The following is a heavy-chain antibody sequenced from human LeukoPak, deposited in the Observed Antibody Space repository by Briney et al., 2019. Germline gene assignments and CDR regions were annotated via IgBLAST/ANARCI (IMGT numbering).Heavy chain of an antibody. CDR2: LSGNSAGA. V-gene: IGHV3-23*01. Sequence: GWSLRLSCAASGFTFNNYAMGWVRQAPGKGLEWVSTLSGNSAGAYYAGSVKGRFSIPRDNSRNSLFLQMNGLRAEDTAVYYCAKTRHQIAILDFWGQGILVAVSS. D-gene: IGHD2-21*01. J-gene: IGHJ4*02. CDR3: AKTRHQIAILDF. CDR1: GFTFNNYA.